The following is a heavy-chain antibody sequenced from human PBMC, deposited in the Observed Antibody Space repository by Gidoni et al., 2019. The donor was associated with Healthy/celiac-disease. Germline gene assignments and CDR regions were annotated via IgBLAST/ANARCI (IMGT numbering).Heavy chain of an antibody. CDR3: AHKALGPLTGGLDV. D-gene: IGHD3-9*01. V-gene: IGHV2-5*02. CDR1: HFSRRTRGVR. Sequence: QITLSESGHTLVKPTQTLTRTCTFHHFSRRTRGVRVGWIRQPTGKALEWLALIYWDDDNRYSPALKRMLTITKDTPINQRVLTLTTMDPVDTATYYCAHKALGPLTGGLDVWGKGTTVTVSS. J-gene: IGHJ6*04. CDR2: IYWDDDN.